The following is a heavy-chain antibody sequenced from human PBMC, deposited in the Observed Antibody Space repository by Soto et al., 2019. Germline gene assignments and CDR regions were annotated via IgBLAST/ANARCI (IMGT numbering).Heavy chain of an antibody. CDR2: IYTSGST. J-gene: IGHJ4*02. D-gene: IGHD6-19*01. Sequence: SETLSLTCTASGGSISSYYWSWIRQPAGKGLEWIGRIYTSGSTNYNPSLTSRVTMSVDTSKNQFSLKLSSVTAADTAVYYCARVLYSSGSYDYWGQGTLVTVSS. V-gene: IGHV4-4*07. CDR1: GGSISSYY. CDR3: ARVLYSSGSYDY.